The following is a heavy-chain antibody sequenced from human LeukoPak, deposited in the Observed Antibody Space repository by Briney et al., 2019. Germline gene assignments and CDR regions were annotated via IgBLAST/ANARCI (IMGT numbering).Heavy chain of an antibody. CDR2: IIPIFGTA. V-gene: IGHV1-69*05. D-gene: IGHD3-22*01. Sequence: GSSVKVSCKASGGTFRSYAIRWVRHAPGQGLEWMGGIIPIFGTANYAQRFQGRVTITTDESTITAYMELSSLRSEDTAVYYCARALEHYYDSSGSTFGYWGQGTLVTVSS. CDR3: ARALEHYYDSSGSTFGY. J-gene: IGHJ4*02. CDR1: GGTFRSYA.